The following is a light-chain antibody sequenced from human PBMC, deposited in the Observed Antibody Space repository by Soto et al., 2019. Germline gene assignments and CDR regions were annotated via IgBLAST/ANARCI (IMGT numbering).Light chain of an antibody. V-gene: IGKV3D-15*01. Sequence: EIVLTQSPGTLSLSPGERATLSCRASQSVGGNYLAWYQQKPGQAPRLLVYAASTRATGIPDRFSGSGSGTEFTLTISGLQSEDFAVYYCQQDHNWPPKTFGQGTKVDIK. J-gene: IGKJ1*01. CDR1: QSVGGN. CDR2: AAS. CDR3: QQDHNWPPKT.